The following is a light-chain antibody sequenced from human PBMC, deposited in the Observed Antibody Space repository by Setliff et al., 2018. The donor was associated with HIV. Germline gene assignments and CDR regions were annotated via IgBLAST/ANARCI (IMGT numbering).Light chain of an antibody. Sequence: QSVLTQPASVSGSPGQSITIPCTGTSGDIGHYNYVSWYQQHPGKAPKLVIFDVNDRPSGVSPRFSGSKSGNTASLTISGLQTEDEADFYCSSYTGSATPWIFGTGTKVTVL. J-gene: IGLJ1*01. CDR1: SGDIGHYNY. CDR3: SSYTGSATPWI. V-gene: IGLV2-14*03. CDR2: DVN.